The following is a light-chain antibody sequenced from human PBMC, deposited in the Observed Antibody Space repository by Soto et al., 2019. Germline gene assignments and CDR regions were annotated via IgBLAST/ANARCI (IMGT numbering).Light chain of an antibody. CDR1: QGIGSY. CDR2: AAS. Sequence: PSNLPASVRDRVTITCRASQGIGSYLAWYQQKPGEAPKLLIFAASTLQSGVPSRFSGSGSGTDFTLTISSLQAEDFATYYCQQLSSYPSTFGGGTKVDIK. V-gene: IGKV1-9*01. CDR3: QQLSSYPST. J-gene: IGKJ4*01.